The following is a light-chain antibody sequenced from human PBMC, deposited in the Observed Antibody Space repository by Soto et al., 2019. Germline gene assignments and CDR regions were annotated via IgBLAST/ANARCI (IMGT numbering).Light chain of an antibody. CDR3: AAWDDSLSGRV. CDR1: SSNTGSNY. CDR2: TNN. V-gene: IGLV1-47*01. J-gene: IGLJ2*01. Sequence: QSVLTQPPSACGTPGQRVTISCSGSSSNTGSNYVYWYQQLPGTAPKLLIDTNNQRPSGVPDRFSGSKSGTSASLAISGLRSEDEANYYCAAWDDSLSGRVFGGGTKLTVL.